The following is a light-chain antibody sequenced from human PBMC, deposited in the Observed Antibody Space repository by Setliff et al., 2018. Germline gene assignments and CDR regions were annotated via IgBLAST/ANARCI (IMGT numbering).Light chain of an antibody. Sequence: QSALTQPPSASGSPGQSVTIPCTGTSSDVGGYNYVSWYQQHPGKAPKLIIYKVTERPSGVPDRFSGSKSGNTASLTASGLQAEDEADYYCSAYAGSNNWGVFGTGTKVTVL. J-gene: IGLJ1*01. CDR2: KVT. CDR3: SAYAGSNNWGV. V-gene: IGLV2-8*01. CDR1: SSDVGGYNY.